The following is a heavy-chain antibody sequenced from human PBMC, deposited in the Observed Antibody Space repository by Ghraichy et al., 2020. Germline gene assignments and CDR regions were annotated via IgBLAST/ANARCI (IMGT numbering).Heavy chain of an antibody. CDR2: ISGSGDST. D-gene: IGHD1-14*01. CDR3: AKSPDLNRKASVVYFDY. Sequence: GGSLRLSCAASGFTFSTYAMSWLRQAPGKGLEWVSAISGSGDSTYYTDSVKGRFTVSRDNSKNMLYLQMDSLRVDDTAVYFCAKSPDLNRKASVVYFDYWGQGTLVSVSS. V-gene: IGHV3-23*01. CDR1: GFTFSTYA. J-gene: IGHJ4*02.